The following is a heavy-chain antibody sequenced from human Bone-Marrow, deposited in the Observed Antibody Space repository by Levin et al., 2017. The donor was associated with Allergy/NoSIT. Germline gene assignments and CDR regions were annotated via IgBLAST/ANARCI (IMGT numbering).Heavy chain of an antibody. Sequence: PEASVKVSCKASGYTFTSYGISWVRQAPGQGLEWMGWISAYNGNTNYAQKLQGRATMTTDTSTSTAYMELRSLRSDDTAVYYCARERCSGGSCYFSYYDYYYMDVWGKGTTVTVSS. J-gene: IGHJ6*03. D-gene: IGHD2-15*01. CDR2: ISAYNGNT. CDR3: ARERCSGGSCYFSYYDYYYMDV. CDR1: GYTFTSYG. V-gene: IGHV1-18*01.